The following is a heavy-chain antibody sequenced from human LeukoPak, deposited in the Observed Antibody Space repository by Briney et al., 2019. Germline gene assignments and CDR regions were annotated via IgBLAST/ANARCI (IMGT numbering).Heavy chain of an antibody. CDR1: GASVSGSPYY. Sequence: SETLSLTCTVSGASVSGSPYYWGWIRQPPGKGLEWIGSIYSSGSTYYNPSPTSRVTISVDESKNQFSLNLSSVTAADTAVYYCAGPDNDLLGGYFDSWGQGILVTVSS. D-gene: IGHD3-10*01. V-gene: IGHV4-39*01. CDR3: AGPDNDLLGGYFDS. J-gene: IGHJ4*02. CDR2: IYSSGST.